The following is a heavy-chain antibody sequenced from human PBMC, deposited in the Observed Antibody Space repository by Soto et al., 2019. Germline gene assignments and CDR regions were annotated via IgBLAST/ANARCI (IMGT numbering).Heavy chain of an antibody. V-gene: IGHV3-15*07. J-gene: IGHJ5*02. CDR1: GFTLSSAW. CDR2: IKSKTDGGTT. Sequence: EVQLVESGGGLVKPGGSLRLSCAVSGFTLSSAWMNWVRQAPGKGLEWVGRIKSKTDGGTTDYAAPVKARFTISLDDSKNTLYLQMESLKTEDTAVYYCTTATQRALTDDSAGSWGQGTLVTVSS. D-gene: IGHD3-22*01. CDR3: TTATQRALTDDSAGS.